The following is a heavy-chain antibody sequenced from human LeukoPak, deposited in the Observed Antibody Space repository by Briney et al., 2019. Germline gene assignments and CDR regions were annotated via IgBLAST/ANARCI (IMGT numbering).Heavy chain of an antibody. D-gene: IGHD3-16*01. V-gene: IGHV1-2*02. CDR3: ARDVSAGGTNWFDP. Sequence: ASVKVSCKASGYTFTGYYIHWVRQAPGQGLEWRGWINPNSGGPNYAQKFQGRVTMTRDTSISTAYMEMSRLRSDDTAVYYCARDVSAGGTNWFDPWGQGTLVTVSS. J-gene: IGHJ5*02. CDR1: GYTFTGYY. CDR2: INPNSGGP.